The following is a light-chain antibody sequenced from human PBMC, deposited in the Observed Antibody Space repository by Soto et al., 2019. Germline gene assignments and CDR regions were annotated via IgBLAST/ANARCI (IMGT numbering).Light chain of an antibody. V-gene: IGKV1-5*01. CDR3: PQYNSYSRT. J-gene: IGKJ1*01. CDR2: DAS. Sequence: IKMTHSPSTLSGSIGDRVTITCRASQTISSWLAWDQQKPGKAPKLLIYDASSLESGVPSRFSGSGSGTEFTLTISSLQPDDFATYYCPQYNSYSRTFGQGSKVDIK. CDR1: QTISSW.